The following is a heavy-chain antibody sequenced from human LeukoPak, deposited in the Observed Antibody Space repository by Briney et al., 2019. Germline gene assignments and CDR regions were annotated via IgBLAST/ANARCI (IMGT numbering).Heavy chain of an antibody. CDR1: GFTFSSYW. D-gene: IGHD2-15*01. Sequence: SGGSLRLSCAASGFTFSSYWMHWVRQAPGKGLVWVSRINSDGSSASYADSVKGRFTISRDNAKNTLYLQMNSLRAEDTAVYYCAREVVVVAATNAFDIWGQGTMVTVSS. CDR2: INSDGSSA. J-gene: IGHJ3*02. CDR3: AREVVVVAATNAFDI. V-gene: IGHV3-74*01.